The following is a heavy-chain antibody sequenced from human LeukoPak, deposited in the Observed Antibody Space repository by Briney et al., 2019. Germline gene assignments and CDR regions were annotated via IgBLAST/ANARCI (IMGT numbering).Heavy chain of an antibody. D-gene: IGHD4-17*01. CDR2: IIPILGIA. CDR1: GGTFSSYA. V-gene: IGHV1-69*04. CDR3: ALAVTTFVWFDP. J-gene: IGHJ5*02. Sequence: SVKLSCKASGGTFSSYAISWVRQAPGQGLEWMGRIIPILGIANYAQKFQDRVTITADKSTSTAYMELSSLRSEDTAVYYCALAVTTFVWFDPWGQRTVVTVSS.